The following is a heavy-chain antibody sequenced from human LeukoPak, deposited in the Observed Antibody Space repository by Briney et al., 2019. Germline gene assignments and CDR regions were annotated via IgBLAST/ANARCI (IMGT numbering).Heavy chain of an antibody. CDR3: ARGEGSWTTLYDY. J-gene: IGHJ4*02. V-gene: IGHV1-2*02. CDR1: GYSFTSHY. Sequence: GASVKVSCKASGYSFTSHYMHWVRQAPGQGLEWMGWINPNSGGTNYAQKFQGRVPMTRDTSIGTAYMELSRLRSDDTAVYYCARGEGSWTTLYDYWGQGTLVTVSS. CDR2: INPNSGGT. D-gene: IGHD1-26*01.